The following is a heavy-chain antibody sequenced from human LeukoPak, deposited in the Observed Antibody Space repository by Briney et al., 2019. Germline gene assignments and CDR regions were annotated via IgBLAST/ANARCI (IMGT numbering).Heavy chain of an antibody. J-gene: IGHJ4*02. CDR3: ARDLIDY. V-gene: IGHV3-30*03. CDR1: GFTFSSYG. CDR2: ISYDGSNK. Sequence: GGSLRLSCAASGFTFSSYGMHWVRQAPGKGLEWVAVISYDGSNKYYADSVKGRFTISRDNAKNSLYLQMNSLRAEDTAVYYCARDLIDYWGQGTLVTVSS.